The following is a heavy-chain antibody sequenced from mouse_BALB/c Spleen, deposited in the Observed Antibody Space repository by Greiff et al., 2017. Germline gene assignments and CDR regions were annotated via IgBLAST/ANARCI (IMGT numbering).Heavy chain of an antibody. J-gene: IGHJ4*01. CDR1: GFNIKDTY. V-gene: IGHV14-3*02. CDR3: AIGDFTTVVAPHAMDY. D-gene: IGHD1-1*01. Sequence: EVQGVESGAELVKPGASVKLSCTASGFNIKDTYMHWVKQRPEQGLEWIGRIDPANGNTKYDPKFQGKATITADTSSNTAYLQLSSLTSEDTAVYYCAIGDFTTVVAPHAMDYWGQGTSVTVSS. CDR2: IDPANGNT.